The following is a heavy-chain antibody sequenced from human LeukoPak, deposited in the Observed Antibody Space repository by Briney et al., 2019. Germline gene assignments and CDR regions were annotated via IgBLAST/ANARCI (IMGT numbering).Heavy chain of an antibody. CDR1: GFTFSSYA. CDR3: VKGFVHPTYYFEY. CDR2: ITGGGDGT. J-gene: IGHJ4*02. D-gene: IGHD3-10*01. Sequence: GGSLRLSCAASGFTFSSYAMMWVRQSLEKGLEWVSSITGGGDGTYYADSVRGRFTISRDNSKNTLYLKMNSLRAEDTAVYFCVKGFVHPTYYFEYWGQGTLVTVSS. V-gene: IGHV3-23*01.